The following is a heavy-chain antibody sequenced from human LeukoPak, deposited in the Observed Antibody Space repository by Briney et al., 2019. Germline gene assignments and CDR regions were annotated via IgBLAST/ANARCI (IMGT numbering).Heavy chain of an antibody. CDR2: ISAYNGNT. V-gene: IGHV1-18*01. Sequence: GASVKVSCKVSGYTLTELSMHWVRQAPGQGLEWMGWISAYNGNTNYAQKLQGRVTMTTDTSTSTAYMELRSLRSDDTAVYYCARTTSPPYYDFWSGSTYYFDYWGQGTLVTVSS. J-gene: IGHJ4*02. D-gene: IGHD3-3*01. CDR1: GYTLTELS. CDR3: ARTTSPPYYDFWSGSTYYFDY.